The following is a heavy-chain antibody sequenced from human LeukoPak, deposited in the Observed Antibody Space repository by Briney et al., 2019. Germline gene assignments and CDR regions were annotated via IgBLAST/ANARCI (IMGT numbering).Heavy chain of an antibody. Sequence: GGSLRLSCAASGFIFSDYYMSWMRQAPGKGLEWLSYIDGSSSRTNYADPVKGRFTISRDNAKNSLYLQMNSLRAEDTAIYYCARVNPTSSGFYANWGQGTLVTVSS. CDR1: GFIFSDYY. CDR2: IDGSSSRT. D-gene: IGHD3-22*01. V-gene: IGHV3-11*06. J-gene: IGHJ4*02. CDR3: ARVNPTSSGFYAN.